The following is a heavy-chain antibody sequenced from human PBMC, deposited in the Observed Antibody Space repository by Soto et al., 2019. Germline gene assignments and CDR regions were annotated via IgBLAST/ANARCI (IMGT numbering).Heavy chain of an antibody. CDR1: GGSTSSYY. CDR2: IYYSGST. V-gene: IGHV4-59*01. Sequence: SETLSLTCTVSGGSTSSYYWSWIRQPPGKGLEWIGYIYYSGSTNYNPSLKSRVTISVDTSKNQFSLKLSSVTAADTAVYYCARVRHISGSRSSWFDPWGQGTLVTVS. D-gene: IGHD6-19*01. J-gene: IGHJ5*02. CDR3: ARVRHISGSRSSWFDP.